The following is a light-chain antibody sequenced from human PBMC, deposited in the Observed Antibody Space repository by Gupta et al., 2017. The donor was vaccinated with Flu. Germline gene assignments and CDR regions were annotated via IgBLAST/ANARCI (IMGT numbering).Light chain of an antibody. J-gene: IGKJ2*01. V-gene: IGKV3-20*01. Sequence: EIVLTQTPGTLSLSPGERATLSCRTSQSVSSSYIACYQQKPGQAPRLLIHSASSRATGIPDRFSGIGSGTYFTVTISRLEPVDFAVFYCHQFCSSPPFTFGQGTKLEIK. CDR3: HQFCSSPPFT. CDR1: QSVSSSY. CDR2: SAS.